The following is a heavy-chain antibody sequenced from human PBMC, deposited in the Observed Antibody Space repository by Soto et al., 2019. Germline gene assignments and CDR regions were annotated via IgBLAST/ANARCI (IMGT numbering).Heavy chain of an antibody. CDR2: IYYSGST. CDR1: GGSISSYY. V-gene: IGHV4-59*08. D-gene: IGHD3-10*01. J-gene: IGHJ6*03. CDR3: ARILWFGVGRNYYYYMDV. Sequence: SETLSLTWTVSGGSISSYYWSWIRQPPGKGLEWIGYIYYSGSTNYNPSLKSRVTISVDTSKNQFSLKLSSVTAADTAVYYCARILWFGVGRNYYYYMDVWGKGTTVTVSS.